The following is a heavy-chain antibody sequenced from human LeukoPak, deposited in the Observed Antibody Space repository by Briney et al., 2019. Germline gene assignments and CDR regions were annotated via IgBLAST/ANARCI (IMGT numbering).Heavy chain of an antibody. D-gene: IGHD3-16*01. CDR2: ISWNGLSL. CDR3: TRAPWGGEPVS. CDR1: GFTFDDYG. J-gene: IGHJ5*02. V-gene: IGHV3-20*04. Sequence: GGSLRLSCAASGFTFDDYGMSWVRQVPGKGLEWVSGISWNGLSLSYADSVRGRFTISRDNGKDSVFLQMNSLRVEDSAFYYCTRAPWGGEPVSWGQGILVTVSS.